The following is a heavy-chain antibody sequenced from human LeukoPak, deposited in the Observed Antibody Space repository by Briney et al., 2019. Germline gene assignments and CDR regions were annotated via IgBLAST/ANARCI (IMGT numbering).Heavy chain of an antibody. CDR3: ARDRSSGWYYFDY. V-gene: IGHV3-66*01. Sequence: GGSLRLSCAASGFTLSSNYMSWVRQAPGKGLEWVSVIYSGGSTYYAESVTGRFTISRDNSKNTLYLQINSLRAEDTAVYFCARDRSSGWYYFDYWGQGTLVAVSS. CDR1: GFTLSSNY. D-gene: IGHD6-19*01. CDR2: IYSGGST. J-gene: IGHJ4*02.